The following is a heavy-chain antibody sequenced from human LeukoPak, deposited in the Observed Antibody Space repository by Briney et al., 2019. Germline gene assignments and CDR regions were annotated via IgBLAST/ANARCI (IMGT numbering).Heavy chain of an antibody. V-gene: IGHV3-7*01. CDR1: GFTFSSYW. D-gene: IGHD6-6*01. CDR3: ARDKEQLVPDY. CDR2: IKQDGSEK. J-gene: IGHJ4*02. Sequence: GGSLRLSCAASGFTFSSYWMSWVRQAPGKGLEWVANIKQDGSEKYYVDSVKGRFAISRDNAKNSLYLQMNSLRAEDTAVYYCARDKEQLVPDYWGQGTLVTVSS.